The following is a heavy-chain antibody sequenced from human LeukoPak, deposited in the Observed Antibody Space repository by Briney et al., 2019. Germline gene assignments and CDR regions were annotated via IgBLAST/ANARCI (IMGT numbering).Heavy chain of an antibody. CDR3: ARHAGSGWYGVDY. J-gene: IGHJ4*02. Sequence: SETLSLTCTVSGGSISSSSYYWGWIRQPPGKGLEWIGSIYYSGSTYYNPSLKSRVTISVDTSKNQFSLKLSSVTAADTAVYYCARHAGSGWYGVDYWGQGTLVTVSS. D-gene: IGHD6-19*01. CDR2: IYYSGST. CDR1: GGSISSSSYY. V-gene: IGHV4-39*01.